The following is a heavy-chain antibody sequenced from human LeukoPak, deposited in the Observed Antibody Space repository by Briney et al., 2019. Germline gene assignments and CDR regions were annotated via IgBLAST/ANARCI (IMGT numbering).Heavy chain of an antibody. CDR1: GFTFSTYT. D-gene: IGHD3-10*01. CDR3: AKDLPTDYYGSGSYAHNY. J-gene: IGHJ4*02. Sequence: GGSLRLSCAASGFTFSTYTMNWVRQAPGKGLEWVSSISSSSSNIYYADSVKGRFTISRDNAMNSVYLQMNSLRAEDTAVYYCAKDLPTDYYGSGSYAHNYWGQGTLVTVSS. CDR2: ISSSSSNI. V-gene: IGHV3-21*04.